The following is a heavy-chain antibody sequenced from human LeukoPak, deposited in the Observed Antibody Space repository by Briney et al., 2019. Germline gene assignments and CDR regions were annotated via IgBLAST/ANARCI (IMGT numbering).Heavy chain of an antibody. CDR3: ARDGVGGTHIDH. CDR1: GYTFTDYH. D-gene: IGHD1-26*01. V-gene: IGHV1-18*01. CDR2: ISTYTGIT. Sequence: VASVKVSCKASGYTFTDYHINWVRQAPGQGLEWMGWISTYTGITNYAQELQGRVTVTTDTSATTAYLEVTSLRSDDTAVYYCARDGVGGTHIDHWGQGTLVTVSS. J-gene: IGHJ4*02.